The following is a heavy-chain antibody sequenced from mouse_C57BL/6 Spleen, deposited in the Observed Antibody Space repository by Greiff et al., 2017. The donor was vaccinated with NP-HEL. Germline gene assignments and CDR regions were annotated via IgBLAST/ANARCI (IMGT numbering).Heavy chain of an antibody. D-gene: IGHD1-1*01. CDR3: ARALYYYGSSSYAMDY. J-gene: IGHJ4*01. Sequence: QVQLQQPGTELVKPGASVKLSCKASGYTFTSYWMHWVKQRPGQGLEWIGNINPSNGGTNYNEKFKSKATLTVDKSYSTAYMQLSSLTSEDSAVYYCARALYYYGSSSYAMDYWGQGTSVTVSS. CDR2: INPSNGGT. V-gene: IGHV1-53*01. CDR1: GYTFTSYW.